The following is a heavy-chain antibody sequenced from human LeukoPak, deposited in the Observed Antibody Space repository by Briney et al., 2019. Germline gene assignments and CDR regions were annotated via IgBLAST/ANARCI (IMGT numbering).Heavy chain of an antibody. Sequence: SLRLSCAASGFTFSDYAMSWVRQAPGKGLEWVSGISWNSGSIGYADSVKGRFTISRDNAKNSLYLQMNSLRAEDTAVYYCATSRSLDYWGQGTLVTVSS. CDR2: ISWNSGSI. J-gene: IGHJ4*02. V-gene: IGHV3-9*01. CDR1: GFTFSDYA. CDR3: ATSRSLDY.